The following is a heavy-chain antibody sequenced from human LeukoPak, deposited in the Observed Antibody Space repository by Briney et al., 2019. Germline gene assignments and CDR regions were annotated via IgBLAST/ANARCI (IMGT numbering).Heavy chain of an antibody. D-gene: IGHD5-18*01. Sequence: ASVKVSCKASGYTFTRHYMHWVRQAPGQGLEWMGVIHPSGGSTSYAQNFQGRVTMTWDTSTSTVYVELSSLRSDDTAFYYCARATLDAAMVYWYFDLWGRGTLVTVSS. CDR3: ARATLDAAMVYWYFDL. V-gene: IGHV1-46*01. CDR1: GYTFTRHY. J-gene: IGHJ2*01. CDR2: IHPSGGST.